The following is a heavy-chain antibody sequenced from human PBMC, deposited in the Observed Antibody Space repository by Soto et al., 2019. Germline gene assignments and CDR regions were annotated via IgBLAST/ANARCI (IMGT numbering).Heavy chain of an antibody. Sequence: SETLSLTCAVYGGSFSGYYWSWIRQPPGKGLEWIGEINHSGSTNYNPSLKSRVTISVDTSKNQFSLKLSSVTAADTAVYYCASKAGAYSSGNRQGYTWFDPWGQGTLVTVSS. D-gene: IGHD6-19*01. CDR1: GGSFSGYY. CDR3: ASKAGAYSSGNRQGYTWFDP. V-gene: IGHV4-34*01. J-gene: IGHJ5*02. CDR2: INHSGST.